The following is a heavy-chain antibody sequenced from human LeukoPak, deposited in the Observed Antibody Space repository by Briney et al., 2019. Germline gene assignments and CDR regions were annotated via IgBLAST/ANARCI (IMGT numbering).Heavy chain of an antibody. Sequence: PSETLSLTCTVSDGSISSGGYYWSWIRQHPGKGLEWIGYIYYSGSTYYNPSLKSRVTISVDTSKNQFSLKLSSVTAADAAVYYCARDSMVRGVNYFDYWGQGTLVTVSS. CDR2: IYYSGST. V-gene: IGHV4-31*03. CDR3: ARDSMVRGVNYFDY. D-gene: IGHD3-10*01. CDR1: DGSISSGGYY. J-gene: IGHJ4*02.